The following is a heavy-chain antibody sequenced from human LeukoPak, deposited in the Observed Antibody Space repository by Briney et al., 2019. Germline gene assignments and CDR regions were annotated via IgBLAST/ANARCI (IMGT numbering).Heavy chain of an antibody. CDR1: GFTFSRHG. CDR2: ISPSGDIK. CDR3: ARAVYYYGSGSYFPFYYYYYYMDV. J-gene: IGHJ6*03. D-gene: IGHD3-10*01. V-gene: IGHV3-23*01. Sequence: GGTLRLSCVASGFTFSRHGMNWVRQAPGKGLEWVSGISPSGDIKYYVDSVKGRFTVSRDNSKNTLYLQMNSLRAEDTAVYYCARAVYYYGSGSYFPFYYYYYYMDVWGKGTTVTISS.